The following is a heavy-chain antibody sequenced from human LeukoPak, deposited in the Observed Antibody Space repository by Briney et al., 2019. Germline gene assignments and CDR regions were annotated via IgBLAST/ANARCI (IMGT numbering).Heavy chain of an antibody. CDR1: GFTFSLYG. CDR3: ARNQRSSSSHFDH. V-gene: IGHV3-21*01. Sequence: PGGSLRLSCAASGFTFSLYGMNWVRQAPGKGLEWVASISSSGSYIYYAASLKGRFTISRDNAKNSLYLQVNSLRGEDTAVYYCARNQRSSSSHFDHWGQGTLATVSS. J-gene: IGHJ4*02. D-gene: IGHD6-6*01. CDR2: ISSSGSYI.